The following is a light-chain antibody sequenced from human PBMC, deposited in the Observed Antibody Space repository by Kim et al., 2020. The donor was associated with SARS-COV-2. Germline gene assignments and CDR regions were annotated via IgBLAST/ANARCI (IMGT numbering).Light chain of an antibody. CDR3: SAWDSSLSAWG. V-gene: IGLV10-54*01. CDR1: SNNVGDQG. Sequence: QAGLTQPPSVSKDLRQTATLTCTGNSNNVGDQGAAWLQHHQGHPPKLLSYRNNNRPSGISERLSASRSGNTASLTITGLQPEDEADYYCSAWDSSLSAWGFGGGTQLTVL. CDR2: RNN. J-gene: IGLJ3*02.